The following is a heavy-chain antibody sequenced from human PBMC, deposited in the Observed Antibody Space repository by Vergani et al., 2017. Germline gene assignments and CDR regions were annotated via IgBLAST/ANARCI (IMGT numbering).Heavy chain of an antibody. V-gene: IGHV1-46*01. CDR1: GYTFTSYY. CDR3: ARDKRGIAARGNWFDP. CDR2: INPSGGST. J-gene: IGHJ5*02. Sequence: QVQLVQSGAEVKKPGASVKVSCKASGYTFTSYYMHWVRQAPGQGLEWMGIINPSGGSTSYAQKFQGRVTMTRDTSTSTAYMELRSLRSDDTAVYYCARDKRGIAARGNWFDPWGQGTLVTVSS. D-gene: IGHD6-6*01.